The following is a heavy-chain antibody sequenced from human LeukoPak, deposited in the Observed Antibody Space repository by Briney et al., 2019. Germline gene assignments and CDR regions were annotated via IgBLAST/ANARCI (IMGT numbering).Heavy chain of an antibody. Sequence: GGSLRLSCAASGFTFSSYSMNWVRQAPGKGLEWVSSISSSGSDIYYADSLKGRFTISRDNAKNSLYLQMNSLRAEDTAVYYCAKNQYSGGYPASDAFDIWGQGTMVTVS. CDR2: ISSSGSDI. J-gene: IGHJ3*02. CDR3: AKNQYSGGYPASDAFDI. D-gene: IGHD1-26*01. CDR1: GFTFSSYS. V-gene: IGHV3-21*01.